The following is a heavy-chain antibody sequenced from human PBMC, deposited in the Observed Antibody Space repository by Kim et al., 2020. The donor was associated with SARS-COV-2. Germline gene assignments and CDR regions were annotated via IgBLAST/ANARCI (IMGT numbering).Heavy chain of an antibody. CDR3: ARDNSSSWYYYYYYYGMDV. V-gene: IGHV3-74*01. CDR1: GFTFSSYW. J-gene: IGHJ6*02. Sequence: GGSLRLSCAASGFTFSSYWMHWVRQAPGKGLVWVSRINSDGSSTSYADSVKGRFTISRDNAKNTLYLQMNSLRAEDTAVYYCARDNSSSWYYYYYYYGMDVWGQGTTVTVSS. CDR2: INSDGSST. D-gene: IGHD6-13*01.